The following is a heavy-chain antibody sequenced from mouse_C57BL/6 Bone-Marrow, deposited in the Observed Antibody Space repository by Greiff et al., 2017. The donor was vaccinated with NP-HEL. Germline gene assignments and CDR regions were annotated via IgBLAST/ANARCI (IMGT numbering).Heavy chain of an antibody. D-gene: IGHD1-1*01. J-gene: IGHJ3*01. CDR3: VGGGSTPWFAY. CDR1: GFNIKDYY. CDR2: IDPEDGET. V-gene: IGHV14-2*01. Sequence: EVQLQQSGAELVKPGASVKLSCTASGFNIKDYYMHWVKQRPEQGLEWIGRIDPEDGETKYAPKFKGKATITADTSSNTAYLQLSSLTSEDTAVYYCVGGGSTPWFAYWGQGTLVTVSA.